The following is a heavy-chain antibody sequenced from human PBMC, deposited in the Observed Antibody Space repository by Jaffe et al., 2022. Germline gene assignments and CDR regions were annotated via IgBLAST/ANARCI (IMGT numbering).Heavy chain of an antibody. CDR2: IYHSGST. J-gene: IGHJ3*02. CDR3: ARKKYYGSGLRGFDI. V-gene: IGHV4-4*02. Sequence: QVQLQESGPGLVKPSGTLSLTCAVSGGSISSSNWWSWIRQPPGKGLEWIGEIYHSGSTNYNPSLKSRVTISVDKSKNQFSLKLSSVTAADTAVYYCARKKYYGSGLRGFDIWGQGTMVTVSS. CDR1: GGSISSSNW. D-gene: IGHD3-10*01.